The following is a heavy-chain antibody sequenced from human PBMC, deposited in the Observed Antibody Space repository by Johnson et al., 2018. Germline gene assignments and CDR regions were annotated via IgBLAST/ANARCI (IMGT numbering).Heavy chain of an antibody. D-gene: IGHD5-18*01. Sequence: EVQLVETGGGVVQPGRSXRLSCAASGFTFSSSAMSWVRQAPGKGLEWVSAISGSGGSTYYADSVKGRFTLSRDNSKNSLYLQMNSLRAEDTAVYYCARRGIQLDGGAFDIWGQGTMVTVSS. CDR2: ISGSGGST. CDR1: GFTFSSSA. CDR3: ARRGIQLDGGAFDI. V-gene: IGHV3-23*04. J-gene: IGHJ3*02.